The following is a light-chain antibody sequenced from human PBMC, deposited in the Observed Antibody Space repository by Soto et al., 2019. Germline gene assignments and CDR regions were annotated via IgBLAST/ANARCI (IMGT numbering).Light chain of an antibody. CDR3: QQYGSSWT. CDR2: DAS. CDR1: QSVSRSY. Sequence: IVMTQSPATLSVSPGETASLSSRASQSVSRSYLAWYQQKPGQAPRLLIYDASSRATGIPDRFIGSGSGTDFTLTISRLEPEDFAVYYCQQYGSSWTFCQGTKVDIK. J-gene: IGKJ1*01. V-gene: IGKV3-20*01.